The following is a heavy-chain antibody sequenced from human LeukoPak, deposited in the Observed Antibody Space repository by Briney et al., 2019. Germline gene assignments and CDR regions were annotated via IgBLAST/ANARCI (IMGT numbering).Heavy chain of an antibody. D-gene: IGHD2-15*01. CDR3: ARGRDRQDIVVVVAATNFDY. J-gene: IGHJ4*02. Sequence: PSETLSLTCAVYGGSFSGYYWSWIRQPPGKGLEWIGEINHSGSTNYNPPLKSRVTISVDTSKNQFSLKLSSVTAADTAVYYCARGRDRQDIVVVVAATNFDYWGQGTLVTVSS. CDR2: INHSGST. CDR1: GGSFSGYY. V-gene: IGHV4-34*01.